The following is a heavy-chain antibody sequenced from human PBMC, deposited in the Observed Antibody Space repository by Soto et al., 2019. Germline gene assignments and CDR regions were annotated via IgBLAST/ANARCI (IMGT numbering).Heavy chain of an antibody. CDR2: INPNSGGT. D-gene: IGHD3-10*01. Sequence: ASVKVSCKASGYTFTGYYMHWVRQAPGQGLEWMGWINPNSGGTNYAQKFQGWVTMTRDTSISTAYMELSRLRSDDTAVYYCARDFRGTLGGGAFDIWGQGTMVTVSS. CDR3: ARDFRGTLGGGAFDI. V-gene: IGHV1-2*04. CDR1: GYTFTGYY. J-gene: IGHJ3*02.